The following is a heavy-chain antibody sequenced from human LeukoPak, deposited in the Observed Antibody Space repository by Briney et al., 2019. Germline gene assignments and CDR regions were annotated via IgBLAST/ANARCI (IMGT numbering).Heavy chain of an antibody. CDR1: GFTFSSSW. J-gene: IGHJ6*04. D-gene: IGHD3-16*01. Sequence: GGSLRLSCAASGFTFSSSWMHWVRQAPGKGLVWVSRITRDGSSTTYADSVKGRFTTSSDNAKNTLYLQMDSLRDDDTAVYYCARDPGYESWSPFWGGMDVWGNGTTVIVSS. V-gene: IGHV3-74*01. CDR2: ITRDGSST. CDR3: ARDPGYESWSPFWGGMDV.